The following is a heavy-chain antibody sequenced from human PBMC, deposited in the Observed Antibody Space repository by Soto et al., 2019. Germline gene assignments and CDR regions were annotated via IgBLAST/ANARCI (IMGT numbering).Heavy chain of an antibody. CDR3: AKDDVHSYGPHYYYYGMDV. D-gene: IGHD5-18*01. J-gene: IGHJ6*02. CDR1: GFTFSSYA. CDR2: ISGSGGST. V-gene: IGHV3-23*01. Sequence: GGSLRLSCAASGFTFSSYAMSWVRQAPGKGLEWVSAISGSGGSTYYADSVKGRFTISRDNSKNTLYLQMNSLRAEDTAVYYCAKDDVHSYGPHYYYYGMDVWGQGTTVTVSS.